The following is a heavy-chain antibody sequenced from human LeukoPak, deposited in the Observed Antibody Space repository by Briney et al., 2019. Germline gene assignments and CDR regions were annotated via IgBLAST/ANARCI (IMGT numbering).Heavy chain of an antibody. J-gene: IGHJ5*02. CDR2: IKSKIDGETT. CDR1: SFGFSYAG. CDR3: TTDTHFMKGFDP. D-gene: IGHD3-16*01. V-gene: IGHV3-15*07. Sequence: PGGPLRLSCEAPSFGFSYAGIYWVPKAPGKGREGVGRIKSKIDGETTEYAAPVKGRFIISRDDSKNTLYLQMDSLKTEDTAVYYCTTDTHFMKGFDPWGQGTLVTVSS.